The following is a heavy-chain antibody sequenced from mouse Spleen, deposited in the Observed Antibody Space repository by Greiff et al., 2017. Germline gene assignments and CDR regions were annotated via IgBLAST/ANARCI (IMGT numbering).Heavy chain of an antibody. CDR3: ARTFDY. CDR2: INPSNGRT. Sequence: QVQLKQPGAELVKPGASVKLSCKASGYTFTSYWMHWVKQRPGQGLEWIGEINPSNGRTNYNEKFKSKATLTVDKSSSTAYMQLSSLTSEDSAVYYCARTFDYWGQGTTLTVSS. V-gene: IGHV1S81*02. CDR1: GYTFTSYW. J-gene: IGHJ2*01.